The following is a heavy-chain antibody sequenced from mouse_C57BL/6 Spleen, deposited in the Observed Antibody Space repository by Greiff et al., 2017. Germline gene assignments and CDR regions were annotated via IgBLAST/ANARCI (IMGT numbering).Heavy chain of an antibody. V-gene: IGHV8-12*01. CDR2: IYWDDDT. D-gene: IGHD2-2*01. Sequence: QVTLKECGPGILQSSQTLSLTCSFSGFSLSTSGMGVSWIRQPSGKGLEWLAHIYWDDDTRYNPSLKRRLTISKDTSRNQVFLKITSVDTADTATYYCARGYDGAWCAYWGQGTLVTVSA. CDR1: GFSLSTSGMG. CDR3: ARGYDGAWCAY. J-gene: IGHJ3*01.